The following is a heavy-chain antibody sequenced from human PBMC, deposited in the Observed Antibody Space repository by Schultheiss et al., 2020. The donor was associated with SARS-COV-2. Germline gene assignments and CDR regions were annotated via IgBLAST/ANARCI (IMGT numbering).Heavy chain of an antibody. Sequence: GGSLRLSCAASGFTFDDYGMSWVRQAPGKGLEWVSGISWNSGSIGYADSVKGRFTISRDNAKNSLYLQMNSLRAEDTALYYCASIAVAGYYDFDYWGQGTLVTVSS. J-gene: IGHJ4*02. CDR2: ISWNSGSI. CDR1: GFTFDDYG. D-gene: IGHD6-19*01. CDR3: ASIAVAGYYDFDY. V-gene: IGHV3-9*01.